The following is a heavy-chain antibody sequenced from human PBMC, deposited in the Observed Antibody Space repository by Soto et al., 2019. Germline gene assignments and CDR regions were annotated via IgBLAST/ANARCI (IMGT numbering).Heavy chain of an antibody. CDR3: AHKRDVSRGFKS. Sequence: TLCLTCTVSGGSISSYYWSWIRQPPGKGLEWIALIYWDDDQRYNPSLKNRLTITKDTSRNQVVLTMTNMDPVDTATYYCAHKRDVSRGFKSWGQGTLVTVSS. J-gene: IGHJ5*01. CDR1: GGSISSYYW. CDR2: IYWDDDQ. V-gene: IGHV2-5*08.